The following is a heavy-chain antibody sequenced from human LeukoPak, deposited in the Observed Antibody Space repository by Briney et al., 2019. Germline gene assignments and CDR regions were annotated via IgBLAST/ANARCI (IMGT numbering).Heavy chain of an antibody. CDR2: IYYSGST. D-gene: IGHD2-2*01. CDR3: ARTATKYQLGNWFDP. CDR1: GDSISRYY. Sequence: SETPSLTCTVPGDSISRYYWSWIRQSPGKGLEWIGYIYYSGSTNYNPSLKSRVTISVDTSENQIFLKLRSVTAADTAVYYCARTATKYQLGNWFDPWGQGTLVTVSS. J-gene: IGHJ5*02. V-gene: IGHV4-59*01.